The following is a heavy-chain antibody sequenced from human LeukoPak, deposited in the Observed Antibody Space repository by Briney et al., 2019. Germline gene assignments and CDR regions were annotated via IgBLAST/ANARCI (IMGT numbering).Heavy chain of an antibody. CDR1: GFTVSSNY. V-gene: IGHV3-53*01. J-gene: IGHJ4*02. Sequence: GGSLRLSCAASGFTVSSNYMSWVRQAPGKGLEWVSVIYSGGSTYYADSVKGRFTISRDNSKNTLYLQMNSLRAEGTAVYYCARSSRSSWYSFGYWGQGTLVTVSS. CDR3: ARSSRSSWYSFGY. CDR2: IYSGGST. D-gene: IGHD6-13*01.